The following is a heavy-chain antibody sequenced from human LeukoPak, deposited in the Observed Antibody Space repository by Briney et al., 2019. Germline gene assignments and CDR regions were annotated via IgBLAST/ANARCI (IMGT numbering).Heavy chain of an antibody. Sequence: GGSLRLSCAASGFTFSSYGMHWVGQAPGKGLEWVAVIWYGGSNKYYADSVKGRFTISRDNSKNTLYLQMNSLRAEDTAVYYCARLGTGRKIFGVVSLDVWGKGTTVTVSS. CDR2: IWYGGSNK. CDR1: GFTFSSYG. CDR3: ARLGTGRKIFGVVSLDV. J-gene: IGHJ6*04. V-gene: IGHV3-33*08. D-gene: IGHD3-3*01.